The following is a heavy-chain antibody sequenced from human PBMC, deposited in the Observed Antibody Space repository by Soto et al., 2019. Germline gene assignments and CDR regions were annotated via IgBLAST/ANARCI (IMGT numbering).Heavy chain of an antibody. V-gene: IGHV1-3*01. Sequence: ASVKVSCKASGYTFTSYGIHWVRQAPGQRLEWMGWINAANGDTKYSPKFQGRVTITRDTSASTAYMELSSLRSEDTAVYYCVRRHVSATGTDWFDPWGQGTLVTVSS. CDR3: VRRHVSATGTDWFDP. CDR1: GYTFTSYG. CDR2: INAANGDT. D-gene: IGHD6-13*01. J-gene: IGHJ5*02.